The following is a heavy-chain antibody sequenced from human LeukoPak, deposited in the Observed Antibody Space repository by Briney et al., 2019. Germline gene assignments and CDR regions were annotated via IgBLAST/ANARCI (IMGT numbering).Heavy chain of an antibody. Sequence: PGGSLRLSCATSGFTFSSYAMSWVRQAPGKGLEWVSTISGSGGSTHYADSVKGRFTISRDNSKSTLYLQMNSLRAEDTAVYYCASPEYRSSSGGKTCYFDYWGQGTLVTVSA. D-gene: IGHD6-6*01. CDR2: ISGSGGST. V-gene: IGHV3-23*01. CDR3: ASPEYRSSSGGKTCYFDY. CDR1: GFTFSSYA. J-gene: IGHJ4*02.